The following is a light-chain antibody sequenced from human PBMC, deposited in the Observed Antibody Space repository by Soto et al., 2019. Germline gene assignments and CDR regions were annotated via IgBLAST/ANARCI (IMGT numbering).Light chain of an antibody. Sequence: EIVMTQSPATLSVSPGERATLSCRASQSVSSNLAWYQQKPGQAPRLLIYGASTRATGIPDSFSGSGSGTEYTLTFRSLQSEDFAINSCPHYNNGPRTFGQGTKVEI. CDR1: QSVSSN. V-gene: IGKV3-15*01. J-gene: IGKJ1*01. CDR3: PHYNNGPRT. CDR2: GAS.